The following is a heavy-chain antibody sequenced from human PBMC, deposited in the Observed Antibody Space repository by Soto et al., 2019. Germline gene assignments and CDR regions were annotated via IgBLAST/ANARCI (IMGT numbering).Heavy chain of an antibody. Sequence: ASVKVSCKASGFTFTSSAVQWVRQARGQRLEWIGWIVVGSGNTNYAQKFQERVTITRDMSTSTAYMELSSLRSEDTAVYYCAADDLTYYDSSGYYRWGQGTLVTVSS. V-gene: IGHV1-58*01. J-gene: IGHJ5*02. D-gene: IGHD3-22*01. CDR3: AADDLTYYDSSGYYR. CDR1: GFTFTSSA. CDR2: IVVGSGNT.